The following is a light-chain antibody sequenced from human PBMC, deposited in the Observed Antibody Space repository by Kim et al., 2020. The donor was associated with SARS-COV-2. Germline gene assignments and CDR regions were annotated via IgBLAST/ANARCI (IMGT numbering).Light chain of an antibody. Sequence: LSPGERATRSCRASQSVSGGDLAWYQQKPGQSPRLLVYFTSTRATGIPDRFSGSGSGTDFTLTISSLEPEDSAVYYCQQYGSSYSFGQGTKVEIK. V-gene: IGKV3-20*01. CDR1: QSVSGGD. CDR3: QQYGSSYS. J-gene: IGKJ2*03. CDR2: FTS.